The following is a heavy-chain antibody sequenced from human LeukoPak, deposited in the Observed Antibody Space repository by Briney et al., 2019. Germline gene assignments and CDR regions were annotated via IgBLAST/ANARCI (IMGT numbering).Heavy chain of an antibody. CDR2: IRTKTDGGTT. Sequence: GGSLRLSCEASGFTFSNAWMSWVRQAPGKGLEWVGHIRTKTDGGTTDYAAPVKGRFTISRDDSKNTLYLQMNSLKTEDTAVYYCVTHPGGYWGQGALVTVSS. J-gene: IGHJ4*02. D-gene: IGHD3-10*01. V-gene: IGHV3-15*01. CDR1: GFTFSNAW. CDR3: VTHPGGY.